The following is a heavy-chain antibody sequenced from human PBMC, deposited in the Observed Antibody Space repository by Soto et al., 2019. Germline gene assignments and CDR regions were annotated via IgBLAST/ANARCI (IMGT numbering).Heavy chain of an antibody. J-gene: IGHJ4*02. CDR1: GFTFSSYA. CDR3: AKDPTSGFAMENYFDY. V-gene: IGHV3-23*01. Sequence: EVQLSGSGGGLVQPGGSLRLSCAASGFTFSSYAMSWVRQAPGKGLEWVSAISGSSTSTYYADSVKGLFTISRDNSKNPLYLQMNSLRAEDTAVYHCAKDPTSGFAMENYFDYWGQGTLVTVSS. CDR2: ISGSSTST. D-gene: IGHD3-10*01.